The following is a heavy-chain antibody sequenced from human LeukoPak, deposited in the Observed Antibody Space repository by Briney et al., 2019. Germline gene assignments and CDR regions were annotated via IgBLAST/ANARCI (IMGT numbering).Heavy chain of an antibody. CDR3: AKDARGSGSYRPNWFDP. V-gene: IGHV3-7*03. Sequence: GGSLRLSCAASGFTFSSYWMSWVRQAPGKGLEWVANIKQDGSEKYYVDSVKGRFTISRDNAKNSLYLQMNSLRAEDTAVYYCAKDARGSGSYRPNWFDPWGQGTLVTVSS. D-gene: IGHD3-10*01. J-gene: IGHJ5*02. CDR1: GFTFSSYW. CDR2: IKQDGSEK.